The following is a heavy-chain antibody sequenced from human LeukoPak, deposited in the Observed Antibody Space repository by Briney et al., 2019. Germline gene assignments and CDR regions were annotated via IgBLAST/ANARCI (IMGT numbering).Heavy chain of an antibody. CDR2: ISGSGGST. Sequence: PGGSLRLSCAASGFTFSSYGMSWVRQAPGKGLEWVSGISGSGGSTYYADSVKGRFTISRDNSKNTLYLQMNSLRAEDTAVYYCARGGISTYYDYQPAFDIWGQGTMVTVSS. CDR3: ARGGISTYYDYQPAFDI. J-gene: IGHJ3*02. CDR1: GFTFSSYG. V-gene: IGHV3-23*01. D-gene: IGHD3-16*01.